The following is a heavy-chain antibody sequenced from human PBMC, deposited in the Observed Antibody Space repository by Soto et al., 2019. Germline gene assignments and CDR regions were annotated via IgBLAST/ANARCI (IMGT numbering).Heavy chain of an antibody. CDR3: ARVWTTVTKWFDP. CDR2: IYHSGST. Sequence: SETLSLTCAVSGGSISSGGYSWSWIRQPPGKGLEWIGYIYHSGSTYYNPSLKSRVTISVDRSKNQFSLKLSSVTAADTAVYYCARVWTTVTKWFDPWGQGTLVTVSS. J-gene: IGHJ5*02. V-gene: IGHV4-30-2*01. D-gene: IGHD4-17*01. CDR1: GGSISSGGYS.